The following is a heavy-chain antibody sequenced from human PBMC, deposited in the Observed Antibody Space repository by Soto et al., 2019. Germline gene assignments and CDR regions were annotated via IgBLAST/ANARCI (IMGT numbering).Heavy chain of an antibody. V-gene: IGHV3-48*01. J-gene: IGHJ6*03. CDR2: IGFTNTI. D-gene: IGHD1-1*01. CDR3: TRDGNRGYDMDV. Sequence: GGSLRLSCAASGFNFNTYSMNWVRRAPGKGLEWVAYIGFTNTIYYADSVKGRFTISRDNAKNLLYLQMHSLRAEDTAVYLCTRDGNRGYDMDVWGRGTTVTVSS. CDR1: GFNFNTYS.